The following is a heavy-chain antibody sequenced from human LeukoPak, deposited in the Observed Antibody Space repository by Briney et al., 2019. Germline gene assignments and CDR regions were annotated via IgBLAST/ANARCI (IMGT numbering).Heavy chain of an antibody. D-gene: IGHD6-13*01. V-gene: IGHV4-39*01. CDR2: IYYSGST. Sequence: SETLSLTCTVSGGSISSSSYYWGWIRQPPGRGLEWIGSIYYSGSTYYNPSIKSRVTISVDTSKNQFSLKLSSVTAADTAVYYCARRSSIAAAFEYFQHWGQGTLVTVSS. J-gene: IGHJ1*01. CDR1: GGSISSSSYY. CDR3: ARRSSIAAAFEYFQH.